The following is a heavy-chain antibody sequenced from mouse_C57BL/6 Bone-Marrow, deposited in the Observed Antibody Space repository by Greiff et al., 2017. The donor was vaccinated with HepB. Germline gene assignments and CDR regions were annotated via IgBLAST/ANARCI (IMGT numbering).Heavy chain of an antibody. CDR3: TSFYYDYPFAY. D-gene: IGHD2-4*01. CDR2: IDPENGDT. CDR1: GFNIKDDY. Sequence: EVKLQQSGAELVRPGASVKLSCTASGFNIKDDYMHWVKQRPEQGLEWIGWIDPENGDTEYASKFQGKAPITADTSSNTAYLQLSSLTSEDTAVYYCTSFYYDYPFAYWGQGTLVTVSA. V-gene: IGHV14-4*01. J-gene: IGHJ3*01.